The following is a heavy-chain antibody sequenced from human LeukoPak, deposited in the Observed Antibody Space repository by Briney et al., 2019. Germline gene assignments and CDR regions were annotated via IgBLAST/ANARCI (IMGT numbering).Heavy chain of an antibody. V-gene: IGHV3-21*01. CDR1: GFTFSSYA. D-gene: IGHD5-12*01. J-gene: IGHJ4*02. Sequence: GGSLRLSCAASGFTFSSYAMSWVRQAPGKGLEWVSSISSSSSYIYYADSVKGRFTISRDNAKNSLYLQMNSLRAEDTAVYYCARGPLYSGYDYYYFDYWGQGTLVTVSS. CDR2: ISSSSSYI. CDR3: ARGPLYSGYDYYYFDY.